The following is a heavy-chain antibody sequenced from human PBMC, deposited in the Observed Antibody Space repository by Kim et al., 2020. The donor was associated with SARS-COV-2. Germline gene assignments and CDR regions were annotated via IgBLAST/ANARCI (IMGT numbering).Heavy chain of an antibody. D-gene: IGHD5-12*01. CDR3: ASREYSGYDYFDY. V-gene: IGHV1-69*13. J-gene: IGHJ4*02. Sequence: SVKVSCKASGGTFSSYAISWVRQAPGQGLEWMGGIIPIFGTANYAQKFQGRVTITADESTSTAYMELSSLRSEDTAVYYCASREYSGYDYFDYWGQGTLVTVSS. CDR1: GGTFSSYA. CDR2: IIPIFGTA.